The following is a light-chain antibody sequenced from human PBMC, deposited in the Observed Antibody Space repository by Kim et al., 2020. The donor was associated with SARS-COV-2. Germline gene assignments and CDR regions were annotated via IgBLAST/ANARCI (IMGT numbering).Light chain of an antibody. CDR1: SLRSYY. V-gene: IGLV3-19*01. CDR3: QSRDSGGNVV. CDR2: GRN. J-gene: IGLJ2*01. Sequence: SSELTQDPAVSVALGQPVRITCQGDSLRSYYATWYQQKPRQAPLLVIFGRNNRPSGIPDRFSGSTSGNTASLTISGAQAEDEADFYCQSRDSGGNVVFGGGTKLTGL.